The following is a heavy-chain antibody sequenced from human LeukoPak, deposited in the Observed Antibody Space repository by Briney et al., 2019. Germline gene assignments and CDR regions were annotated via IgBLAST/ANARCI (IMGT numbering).Heavy chain of an antibody. CDR3: AKASLLRYFDWYDFDY. Sequence: GGSLRLSCAASGFTFSSYAMSWVRQAPGKGLEWVSAISGSGGSTYYADSVKGRFTISRDNSKNTLYLQMNSLRAEDTAVYYCAKASLLRYFDWYDFDYWGQGTLVTVSS. CDR2: ISGSGGST. V-gene: IGHV3-23*01. J-gene: IGHJ4*02. D-gene: IGHD3-9*01. CDR1: GFTFSSYA.